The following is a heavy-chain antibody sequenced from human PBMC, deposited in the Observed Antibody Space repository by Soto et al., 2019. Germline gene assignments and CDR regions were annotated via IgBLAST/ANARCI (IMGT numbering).Heavy chain of an antibody. CDR2: ISSSSSTI. J-gene: IGHJ5*02. Sequence: EVQVVESGGGLVQPGGSLRLSCAASGFTFSSNSMNWVRQAPGKGLEWISYISSSSSTIYADSVKGRFTISRDNDKNSLYLHMNSLRDEDTAVYYCARVIWSGNLTSDLWGQGTLVTVSS. V-gene: IGHV3-48*02. CDR3: ARVIWSGNLTSDL. D-gene: IGHD3-3*01. CDR1: GFTFSSNS.